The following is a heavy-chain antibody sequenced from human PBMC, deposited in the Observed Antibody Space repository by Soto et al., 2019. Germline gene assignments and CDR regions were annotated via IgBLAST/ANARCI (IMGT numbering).Heavy chain of an antibody. CDR3: AHSPCSGGTCYLLYY. CDR2: IYWDDVQ. CDR1: GFSLSTSGVG. J-gene: IGHJ4*02. Sequence: QITLRESGPTLVKPTQTLTLTCTISGFSLSTSGVGVGWFRQPPGKSLEWLALIYWDDVQRYSPSLKTRLTITKDPYRSQVVLTMTNMDPVDTATYYCAHSPCSGGTCYLLYYWGQGTLVTVSS. D-gene: IGHD2-15*01. V-gene: IGHV2-5*02.